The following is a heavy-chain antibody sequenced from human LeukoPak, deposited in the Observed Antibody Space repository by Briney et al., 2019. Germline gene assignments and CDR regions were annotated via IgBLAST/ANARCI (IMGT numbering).Heavy chain of an antibody. Sequence: SETLSLTCTVSGGSISSYYWSWIRQPPGKGLEWIGYIYYSGSTNYNPSLKSRVTISVDTSKNQFSLKLSSVTAADTAVYYCARIGHDYVWGSYRHYFDYWGQGTLVTVSS. D-gene: IGHD3-16*02. CDR3: ARIGHDYVWGSYRHYFDY. V-gene: IGHV4-59*01. CDR1: GGSISSYY. J-gene: IGHJ4*02. CDR2: IYYSGST.